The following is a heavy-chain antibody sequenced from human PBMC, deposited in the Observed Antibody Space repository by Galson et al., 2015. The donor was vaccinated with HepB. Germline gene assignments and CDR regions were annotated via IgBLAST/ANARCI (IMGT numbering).Heavy chain of an antibody. CDR2: INSDGSTT. CDR3: ARGHGRSPGIAAA. Sequence: SLRLSCAASGFTFSSYWMHWVRQAPGKGLVWVSRINSDGSTTNYADSVKGRFTISRDNAKNTLYLQMNILRAEDTAVYYCARGHGRSPGIAAAWGQGTLVTVSS. J-gene: IGHJ4*02. CDR1: GFTFSSYW. D-gene: IGHD6-13*01. V-gene: IGHV3-74*01.